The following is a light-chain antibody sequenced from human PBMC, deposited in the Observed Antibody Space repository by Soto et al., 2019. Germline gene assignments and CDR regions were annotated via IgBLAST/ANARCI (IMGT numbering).Light chain of an antibody. V-gene: IGKV3-20*01. J-gene: IGKJ5*01. CDR3: QQYGSTIT. CDR1: QSVSRSY. CDR2: GAS. Sequence: EIVLTQSPATLSVSRGQISTLSCRASQSVSRSYLAWYQQKPGQAPRLLLYGASSRATGIPDRLRGSASGTEFTLTISRMEPEDFAVYYCQQYGSTITFGQGTRLEIK.